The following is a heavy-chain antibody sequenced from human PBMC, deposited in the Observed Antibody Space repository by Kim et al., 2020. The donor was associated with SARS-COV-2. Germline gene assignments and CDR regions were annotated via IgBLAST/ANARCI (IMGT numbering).Heavy chain of an antibody. Sequence: SETLSLTCTVSGGSISSYYWSWIRQPPGKGLEWIGYIYCSGSTNYNPSLKSRVTISVDTSKNQFSLKLSSVTAADTAVYYCARVSVEWLTSGDYYGMDVWGQGTTVTVSS. V-gene: IGHV4-59*13. J-gene: IGHJ6*02. CDR3: ARVSVEWLTSGDYYGMDV. CDR2: IYCSGST. D-gene: IGHD5-12*01. CDR1: GGSISSYY.